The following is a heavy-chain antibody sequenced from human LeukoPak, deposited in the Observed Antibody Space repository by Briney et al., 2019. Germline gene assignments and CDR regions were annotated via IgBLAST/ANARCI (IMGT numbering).Heavy chain of an antibody. CDR3: AKGRGIYSSGFRDVDY. CDR2: ISGSGGST. J-gene: IGHJ4*02. D-gene: IGHD6-19*01. CDR1: GFTFSSYA. Sequence: GGSLRLSCAASGFTFSSYAMSWVRQAPGKGLEWVSAISGSGGSTYYADSVKGRFTISGDNSKNTLYLQMNSLRAEDTAVYYCAKGRGIYSSGFRDVDYWGQGTLVTVSS. V-gene: IGHV3-23*01.